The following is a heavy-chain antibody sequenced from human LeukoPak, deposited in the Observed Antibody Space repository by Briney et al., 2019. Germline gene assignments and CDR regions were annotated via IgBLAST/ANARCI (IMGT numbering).Heavy chain of an antibody. V-gene: IGHV3-21*01. Sequence: GGSLRLSCAASGFTFNSYSMNCLRQAPGKGLEWVSYISSSSSYIYYADSVKGRFTISRDNAKNSLYLQMNSLRAEDTAVYYCARDLYMTTVTPFDYWGQGTLVTVSS. CDR1: GFTFNSYS. J-gene: IGHJ4*02. D-gene: IGHD4-17*01. CDR2: ISSSSSYI. CDR3: ARDLYMTTVTPFDY.